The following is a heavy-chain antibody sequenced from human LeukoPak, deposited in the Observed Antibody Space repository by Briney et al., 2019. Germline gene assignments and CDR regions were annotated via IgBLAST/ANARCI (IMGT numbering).Heavy chain of an antibody. CDR1: GGSIRRYY. J-gene: IGHJ3*02. CDR3: ARGTPDCSGGSCYLAFDI. Sequence: SETLSLTCTVSGGSIRRYYWSWIRQPAGKGREWMGRIYTSGSTNYNPSLKSRVTMSVDTSKNQLSLKLSSVTAADTAVYYCARGTPDCSGGSCYLAFDIWGQGTMVTVSS. CDR2: IYTSGST. D-gene: IGHD2-15*01. V-gene: IGHV4-4*07.